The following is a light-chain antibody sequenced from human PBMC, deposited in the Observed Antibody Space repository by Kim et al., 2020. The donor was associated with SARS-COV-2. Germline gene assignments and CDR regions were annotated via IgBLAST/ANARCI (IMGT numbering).Light chain of an antibody. V-gene: IGLV2-14*03. CDR1: SSDVGGYNY. J-gene: IGLJ1*01. CDR3: SSYTSSSTLDV. CDR2: DVS. Sequence: QSALTQTASVSGSPGQSITISCTGTSSDVGGYNYVSWYQKHPGKAPKLMIYDVSNRPSGVSNRFSGSKSGNTASLTISGLQAEDEADYYCSSYTSSSTLDVFGTGTKVTVL.